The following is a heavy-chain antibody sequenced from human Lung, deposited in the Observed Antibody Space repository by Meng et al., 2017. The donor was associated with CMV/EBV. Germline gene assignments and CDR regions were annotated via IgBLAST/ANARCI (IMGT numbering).Heavy chain of an antibody. CDR3: ARGQWHSLDY. J-gene: IGHJ4*02. Sequence: QVQLVGSGGGVVQPGRSLRLSCAASGFTFSSYAMHWVRQAPGKGLEWVAVISYDGSNKYYVDSVKGRFTISRDNSKNTLYLQMNSLRAEDTAVYYCARGQWHSLDYWGQGTLVTVSS. V-gene: IGHV3-30-3*01. CDR2: ISYDGSNK. CDR1: GFTFSSYA. D-gene: IGHD6-19*01.